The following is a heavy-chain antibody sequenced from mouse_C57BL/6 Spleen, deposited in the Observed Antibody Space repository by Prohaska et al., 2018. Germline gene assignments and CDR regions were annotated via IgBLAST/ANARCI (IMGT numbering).Heavy chain of an antibody. Sequence: QVQLQQPGAELVKPGASVKLSCKASGYTFTSYWMHWVKQRPGQGLEWIGMIHTNIGSTNYNEKFKSKAALTVDKSASTAYMQLSSLTSEDSAVYYCARWGLKTAQALDYWGQGTTLTVAS. CDR2: IHTNIGST. CDR1: GYTFTSYW. V-gene: IGHV1-64*01. D-gene: IGHD3-2*02. CDR3: ARWGLKTAQALDY. J-gene: IGHJ2*01.